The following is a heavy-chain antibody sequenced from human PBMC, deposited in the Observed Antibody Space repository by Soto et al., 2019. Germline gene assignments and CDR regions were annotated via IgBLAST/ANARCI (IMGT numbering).Heavy chain of an antibody. CDR2: INPNSGGT. CDR3: ARTAGYSYELYYYGMDV. J-gene: IGHJ6*02. V-gene: IGHV1-2*04. Sequence: ASVKVSCKASGYTFTGYYMHWVRQAPGQGLEWMGWINPNSGGTNYAQKFQGWVTMTRDTSISTAYMELSRLRSDETAVYYCARTAGYSYELYYYGMDVGGQGTTVTVSS. CDR1: GYTFTGYY. D-gene: IGHD5-18*01.